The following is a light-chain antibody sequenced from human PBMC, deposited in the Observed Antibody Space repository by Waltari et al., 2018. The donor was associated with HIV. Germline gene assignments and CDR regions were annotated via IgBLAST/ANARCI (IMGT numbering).Light chain of an antibody. CDR2: RNN. J-gene: IGLJ2*01. CDR3: AAWGNSLSLL. CDR1: SSNIGSNY. Sequence: QSVLTQPPSASGTPGQRVTISCSGSSSNIGSNYVYWYQQLPGTAPKLLLYRNNQRPSGVPDRFSGSKSGISASLASSGLRSEDEADYYCAAWGNSLSLLFGGGTKLTVL. V-gene: IGLV1-47*01.